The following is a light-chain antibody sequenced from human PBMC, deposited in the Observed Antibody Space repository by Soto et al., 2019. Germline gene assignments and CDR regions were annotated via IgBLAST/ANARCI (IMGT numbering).Light chain of an antibody. Sequence: EIVLTQSPGTQSLSPGERATLSGRASQSVSSDYLAWYQQKPGQAPRLLIYGASSRATGIPDRFSGSGSGTDFTLTISRLEPEDFAVYSCQQYGSSPLTFGGGTKVEIK. CDR2: GAS. CDR1: QSVSSDY. J-gene: IGKJ4*01. CDR3: QQYGSSPLT. V-gene: IGKV3-20*01.